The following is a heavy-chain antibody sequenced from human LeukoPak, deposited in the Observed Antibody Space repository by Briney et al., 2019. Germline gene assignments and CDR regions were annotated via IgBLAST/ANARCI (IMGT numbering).Heavy chain of an antibody. D-gene: IGHD6-13*01. CDR3: ARAGIAAAGAADY. Sequence: ASVKVSCKASGYTFTGYYMHWVRQAPGQGLEWMGRINPNSGGTNYAQKFQGRVTMTRDTSISTAYMELSRLRSDDTAVYYYARAGIAAAGAADYWGQGTLVTVSS. CDR2: INPNSGGT. CDR1: GYTFTGYY. V-gene: IGHV1-2*06. J-gene: IGHJ4*02.